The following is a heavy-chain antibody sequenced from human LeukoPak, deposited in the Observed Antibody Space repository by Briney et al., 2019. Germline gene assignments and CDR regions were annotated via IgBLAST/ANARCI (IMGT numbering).Heavy chain of an antibody. J-gene: IGHJ3*02. CDR3: ARDGDYGEGGGAFDI. CDR2: ISSSSSYI. V-gene: IGHV3-21*01. Sequence: GSLRLSCAASGFTFSSYSMNWVRQAPGKGLEWVSSISSSSSYIYYADSVKGRFTISRDNAKNSLYLQMNSLRAEDTAVYYCARDGDYGEGGGAFDIWGQGTMVTVSS. D-gene: IGHD4-17*01. CDR1: GFTFSSYS.